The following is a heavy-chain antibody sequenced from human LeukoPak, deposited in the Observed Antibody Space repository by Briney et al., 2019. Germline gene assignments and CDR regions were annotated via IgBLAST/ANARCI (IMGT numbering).Heavy chain of an antibody. CDR3: ARDGCSSTSCYSYYYYYYMDV. V-gene: IGHV3-20*04. CDR2: INWNGGST. CDR1: GFTFDDYG. Sequence: GGSLRLSCAASGFTFDDYGMSWVRQAPGKGLEWVSGINWNGGSTGYADSVKGRFTISRDNAKNSLYLQMNSLRAEDTALYYCARDGCSSTSCYSYYYYYYMDVWGKGTTVTVSS. D-gene: IGHD2-2*02. J-gene: IGHJ6*03.